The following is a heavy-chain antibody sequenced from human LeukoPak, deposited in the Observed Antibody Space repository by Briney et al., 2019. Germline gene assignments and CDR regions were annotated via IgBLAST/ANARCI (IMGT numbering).Heavy chain of an antibody. D-gene: IGHD6-6*01. V-gene: IGHV3-7*04. CDR1: GLTFSTYW. CDR3: ARDWEYSSSSVY. Sequence: GGSLRLSCAASGLTFSTYWMSWVRQAPGKGLEWVANIKQDGSEKYYVDSVKGRFTISRDNAKNSLYLQMNSLRAEDTAVYYCARDWEYSSSSVYWGQGTLVTVSS. J-gene: IGHJ4*02. CDR2: IKQDGSEK.